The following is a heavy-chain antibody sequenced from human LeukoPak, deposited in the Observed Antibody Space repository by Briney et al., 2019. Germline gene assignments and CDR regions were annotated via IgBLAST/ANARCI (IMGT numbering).Heavy chain of an antibody. CDR3: ARESLYCSSTSCYAGFKLYYFDY. J-gene: IGHJ4*02. CDR1: GGSISSYY. D-gene: IGHD2-2*01. CDR2: IYTSGST. V-gene: IGHV4-4*07. Sequence: SETLSLTCTVSGGSISSYYWSWIRQPAGKGLEWIGRIYTSGSTNYNPSLKSRVTMSVDTSKNQFSLKLSSVTAADTAVYYCARESLYCSSTSCYAGFKLYYFDYRGQGTLVTVSS.